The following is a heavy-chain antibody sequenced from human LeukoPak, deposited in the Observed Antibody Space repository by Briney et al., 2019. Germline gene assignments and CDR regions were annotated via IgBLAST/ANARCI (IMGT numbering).Heavy chain of an antibody. CDR1: GGSFSGYY. Sequence: SETLALTCAVYGGSFSGYYWSWIRQPPGKGLEWIGEINHSGSTNYNPSLKSRVTISVDTSKNQFSLKLSSVTAADTAVYYCARSGVGYCSSTSCYKYQHWFDPWGQGTLVTVSS. CDR2: INHSGST. J-gene: IGHJ5*02. CDR3: ARSGVGYCSSTSCYKYQHWFDP. D-gene: IGHD2-2*02. V-gene: IGHV4-34*01.